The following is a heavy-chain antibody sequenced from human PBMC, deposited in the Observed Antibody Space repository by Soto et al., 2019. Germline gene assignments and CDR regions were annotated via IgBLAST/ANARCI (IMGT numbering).Heavy chain of an antibody. J-gene: IGHJ4*02. D-gene: IGHD6-13*01. CDR2: IYHSGST. CDR1: GGSISSRNW. V-gene: IGHV4-4*02. Sequence: LCGGSISSRNWWSWVRQPPGKGLEWIGEIYHSGSTNYNPSLKSRVTISVDKSKNQFSLKLSSVTAADTAVYYCARARRIAAAVSFDYWGQGTLVTVSS. CDR3: ARARRIAAAVSFDY.